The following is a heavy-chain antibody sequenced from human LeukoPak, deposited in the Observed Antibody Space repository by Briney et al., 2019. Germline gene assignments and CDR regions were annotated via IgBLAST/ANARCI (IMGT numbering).Heavy chain of an antibody. CDR3: ARGSYTGFDLYFDY. Sequence: PGGSLRLSCATSGFSFSTQEMTRVRQAPGKGLEWVSYISSNSRTIYYADSVKGRFTISGDNTRNSVFLQLNSLRVEDTGFYYCARGSYTGFDLYFDYWGQGTLVTVSS. CDR2: ISSNSRTI. J-gene: IGHJ4*02. D-gene: IGHD5-12*01. CDR1: GFSFSTQE. V-gene: IGHV3-48*03.